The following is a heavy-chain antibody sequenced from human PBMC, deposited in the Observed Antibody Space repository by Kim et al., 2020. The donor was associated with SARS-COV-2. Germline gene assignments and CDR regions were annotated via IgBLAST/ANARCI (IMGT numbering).Heavy chain of an antibody. CDR2: INPNSGGT. Sequence: ASVKVSCKASGYTFTGYYMHWVRQAPGQGLEWMGRINPNSGGTNYAQKFQGRVTMTRDTSISTAYMELSRLRSDDTAVYYCARLGIAVAGNLSCDYWGQGILVTVSS. CDR3: ARLGIAVAGNLSCDY. CDR1: GYTFTGYY. J-gene: IGHJ4*02. D-gene: IGHD6-19*01. V-gene: IGHV1-2*06.